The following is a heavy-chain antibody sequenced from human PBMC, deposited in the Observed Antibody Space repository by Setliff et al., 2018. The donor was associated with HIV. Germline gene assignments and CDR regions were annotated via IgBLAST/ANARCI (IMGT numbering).Heavy chain of an antibody. J-gene: IGHJ5*02. V-gene: IGHV3-33*01. D-gene: IGHD6-25*01. CDR3: ARDFQGLQAGWFGP. CDR1: GFTFSYYA. Sequence: PGGSLRLSCETSGFTFSYYAMHWIRQAPGKGLEWVAVIRSDGSNRDYADSVKGRFAISRDNSKNTLYLRMDNLRAEDTAVYYCARDFQGLQAGWFGPWGQGVQVTVSS. CDR2: IRSDGSNR.